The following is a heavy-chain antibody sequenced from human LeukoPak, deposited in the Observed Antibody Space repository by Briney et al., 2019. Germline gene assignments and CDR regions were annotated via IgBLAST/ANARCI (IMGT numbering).Heavy chain of an antibody. CDR3: ARESPYCTTTSCYGGTFDY. CDR1: GGSISSSSYY. V-gene: IGHV4-61*05. D-gene: IGHD2-2*01. CDR2: ISYSGSP. J-gene: IGHJ4*02. Sequence: PSETLSLTCTVSGGSISSSSYYWGWIRQPPGKGLEWIGYISYSGSPNYNPSLKSRVTISVDTFKNQFSLNLNSVTAADTAIYYCARESPYCTTTSCYGGTFDYWGQGTLVTVSS.